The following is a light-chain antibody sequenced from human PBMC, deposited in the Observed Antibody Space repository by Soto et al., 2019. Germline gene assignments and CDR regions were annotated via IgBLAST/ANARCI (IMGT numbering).Light chain of an antibody. CDR2: AAS. CDR1: QDISRW. J-gene: IGKJ3*01. Sequence: DIQMAQSPSSVSASVGDGVTITCRASQDISRWLAWYQQKPGKAPKLLIYAASSLQSGVPSRFSGSGSGTDFTLTINSLRPEDFATYYCQQANSLPITFGPGTKVDIK. V-gene: IGKV1-12*01. CDR3: QQANSLPIT.